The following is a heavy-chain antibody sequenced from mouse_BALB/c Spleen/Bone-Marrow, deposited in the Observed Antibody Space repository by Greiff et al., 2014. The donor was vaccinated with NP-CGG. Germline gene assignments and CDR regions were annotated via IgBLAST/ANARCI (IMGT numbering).Heavy chain of an antibody. CDR2: IYPGDGST. V-gene: IGHV1S33*01. CDR1: GYTFTSYD. D-gene: IGHD3-2*01. Sequence: SGPELVKPGALVKISCKASGYTFTSYDINWVKQRPGQGLEWIGWIYPGDGSTKYNEKFKGKATLTADKSSSTAYMQLSSLTSENSAVYFCASSGDRSGYGFAYWGQGTLVTVSA. J-gene: IGHJ3*01. CDR3: ASSGDRSGYGFAY.